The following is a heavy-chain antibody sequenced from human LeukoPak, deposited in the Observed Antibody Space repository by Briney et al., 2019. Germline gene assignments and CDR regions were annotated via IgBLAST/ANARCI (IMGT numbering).Heavy chain of an antibody. CDR3: ARTVVVIATDAFGI. J-gene: IGHJ3*02. V-gene: IGHV4-59*01. CDR2: IYYSGST. CDR1: GGSISSYY. D-gene: IGHD2-21*01. Sequence: PSETLSLTCTVSGGSISSYYWSWIRQPPGKGLEWIGYIYYSGSTNYNPSLKSRVTISVDTSKNQFSLKLSSVTAADTAVYYCARTVVVIATDAFGIWGQGTMVTVSS.